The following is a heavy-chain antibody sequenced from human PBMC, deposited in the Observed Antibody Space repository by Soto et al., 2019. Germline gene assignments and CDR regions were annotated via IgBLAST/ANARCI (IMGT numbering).Heavy chain of an antibody. J-gene: IGHJ5*02. CDR2: IYYSGST. Sequence: SETLSLTCTVSGGSISSGGYYWSWIRQHPGKGLEWIGYIYYSGSTYYNPSLKSRVTISVDTSKNQFSLKLSSVTAADTAVYYCARDRALEFDPWGQGTLVTVSS. CDR3: ARDRALEFDP. D-gene: IGHD1-1*01. CDR1: GGSISSGGYY. V-gene: IGHV4-31*03.